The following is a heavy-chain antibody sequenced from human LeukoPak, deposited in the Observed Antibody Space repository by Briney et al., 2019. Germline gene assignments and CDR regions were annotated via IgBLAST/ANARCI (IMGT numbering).Heavy chain of an antibody. CDR2: INHSGST. CDR3: AGGVRGSWYLTRFDP. D-gene: IGHD6-13*01. CDR1: GGSFSGYY. J-gene: IGHJ5*02. V-gene: IGHV4-34*01. Sequence: SETLSLTCAVYGGSFSGYYWSWIRQPPGKGLEWIGEINHSGSTNYNPSLKSRVTISVDTSKNQFSLKLSSVTAADTAVYYCAGGVRGSWYLTRFDPWGQGTLVTVSS.